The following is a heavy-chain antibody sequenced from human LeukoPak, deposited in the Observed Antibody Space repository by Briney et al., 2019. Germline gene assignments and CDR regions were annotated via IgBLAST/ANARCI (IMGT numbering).Heavy chain of an antibody. CDR3: ARVPGVTIFGVAPDY. CDR1: GFTFSSYA. V-gene: IGHV3-7*03. Sequence: PGGSLRLSCAASGFTFSSYAMSWVRQAPGKGLEWVANIKQDGSEKYYVDSVKGRFTISRDNAKNSLYLQMNSLRAEDTAVYYCARVPGVTIFGVAPDYWGQGTLVTVSS. J-gene: IGHJ4*02. CDR2: IKQDGSEK. D-gene: IGHD3-3*01.